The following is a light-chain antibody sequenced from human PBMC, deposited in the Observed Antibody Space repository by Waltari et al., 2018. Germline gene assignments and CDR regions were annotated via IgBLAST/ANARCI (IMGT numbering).Light chain of an antibody. CDR1: SSDVGAYNH. CDR2: EVN. V-gene: IGLV2-11*01. J-gene: IGLJ2*01. CDR3: CSYAGDYTLV. Sequence: QSALTQPRSVAGSPGQSVTISCAGTSSDVGAYNHVSWYQQSPGPAPNLLIYEVNNRPSGVPDRFSASKSGNTASLTISGLRAEDEADYYCCSYAGDYTLVFGGGTKLTVL.